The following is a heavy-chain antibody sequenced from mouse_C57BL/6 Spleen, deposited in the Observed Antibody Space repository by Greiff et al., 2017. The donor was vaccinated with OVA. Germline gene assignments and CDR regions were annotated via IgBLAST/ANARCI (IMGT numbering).Heavy chain of an antibody. D-gene: IGHD3-3*01. J-gene: IGHJ4*01. CDR1: GFTFTGYY. V-gene: IGHV1-20*01. CDR3: ARDSYENAMDY. Sequence: VQLQQSGPVLVKPGASVKISCKASGFTFTGYYMHWVKQSHGKSLEWIGRVYPYNGDTIYNQKFKGKATLTVDKSSSTAHMELRSLTSEDSAVYYCARDSYENAMDYWGQGTTLTVSS. CDR2: VYPYNGDT.